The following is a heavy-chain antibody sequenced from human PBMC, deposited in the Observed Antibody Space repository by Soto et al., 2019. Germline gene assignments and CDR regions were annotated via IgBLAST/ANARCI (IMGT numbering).Heavy chain of an antibody. CDR2: IIPILGIA. V-gene: IGHV1-69*02. CDR3: ARSGGDCSGGSCYSDAFDI. D-gene: IGHD2-15*01. Sequence: EASVKVSCKASGGTFSSYTISWVRQAPGQGLEWMGRIIPILGIANYAQKFQGRVTITADKSTSTAYMELSSLRSGDTAVYYCARSGGDCSGGSCYSDAFDIWGQGTMVTVSS. CDR1: GGTFSSYT. J-gene: IGHJ3*02.